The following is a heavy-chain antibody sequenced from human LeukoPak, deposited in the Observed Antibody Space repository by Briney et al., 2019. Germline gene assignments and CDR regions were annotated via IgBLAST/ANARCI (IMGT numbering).Heavy chain of an antibody. Sequence: GASVKVSCKASGYTFDSFGITWVRQAPGQGLEWMGWISAHSADTNYVQKLQGRVSMTTDRSTSTAYMELTSLRSDDTGMYYCARRVPFNPYSFDIWGQGTMLTVSS. CDR2: ISAHSADT. D-gene: IGHD3-16*02. J-gene: IGHJ3*02. CDR3: ARRVPFNPYSFDI. CDR1: GYTFDSFG. V-gene: IGHV1-18*01.